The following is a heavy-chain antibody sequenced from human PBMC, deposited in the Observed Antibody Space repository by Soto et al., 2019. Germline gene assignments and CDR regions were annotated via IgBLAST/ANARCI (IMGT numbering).Heavy chain of an antibody. CDR3: AKDLGLAAAGTLLNNWFDP. J-gene: IGHJ5*02. CDR2: ISYDGSNK. D-gene: IGHD6-13*01. CDR1: GFTFTSYG. Sequence: GGSLRLSCAASGFTFTSYGMHWVRQAPDKGLEWVAVISYDGSNKYYADSMKGRFTISRDNSKSTLFLQMNSLRAEDTAVYYCAKDLGLAAAGTLLNNWFDPWGQGTLVTVSS. V-gene: IGHV3-30*18.